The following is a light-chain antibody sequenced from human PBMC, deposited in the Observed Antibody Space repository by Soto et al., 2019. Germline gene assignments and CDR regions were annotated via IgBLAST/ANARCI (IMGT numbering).Light chain of an antibody. CDR1: SSNIGXXX. V-gene: IGLV1-47*01. CDR3: ATWDDSLRGVL. J-gene: IGLJ2*01. Sequence: QSVLTQPPSASGTPGQRVXIXCXGGSSNIGXXXAYWYRQLPGTAPKLVIYANSQRPSGVPDRFSGSKSGTSASLAISGLRSEDEADYYCATWDDSLRGVLFGGGTKLTVL. CDR2: ANS.